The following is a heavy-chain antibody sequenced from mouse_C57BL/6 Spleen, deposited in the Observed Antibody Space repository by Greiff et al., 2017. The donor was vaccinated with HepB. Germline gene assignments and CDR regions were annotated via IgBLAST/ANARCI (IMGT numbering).Heavy chain of an antibody. J-gene: IGHJ1*03. CDR3: ARQGFTTVVATQYFDV. CDR2: IYPRSGNT. D-gene: IGHD1-1*01. CDR1: GYTFTSYG. V-gene: IGHV1-81*01. Sequence: VQLQQSGAELARPGASVKLSCKASGYTFTSYGISWVKQRTGQGLEWIGEIYPRSGNTYYNEKFKGKATLTADKSSSTAYMELRSLTSEDSAVYFCARQGFTTVVATQYFDVWGTGTTVTVSS.